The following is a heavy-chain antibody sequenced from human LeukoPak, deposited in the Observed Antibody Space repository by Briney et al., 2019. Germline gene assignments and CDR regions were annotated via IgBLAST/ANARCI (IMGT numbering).Heavy chain of an antibody. CDR2: IKTDGSST. V-gene: IGHV3-74*01. CDR3: AKDLDRYYDSSGAFDI. CDR1: GFTFSSYW. D-gene: IGHD3-22*01. J-gene: IGHJ3*02. Sequence: GGSLRLSCAASGFTFSSYWMHWVRQAPGKGLVWVSRIKTDGSSTSYADSVKGRFTISRDNSKNTLYLQMNSLRAEDTAVYYCAKDLDRYYDSSGAFDIWGQGTMVTVSS.